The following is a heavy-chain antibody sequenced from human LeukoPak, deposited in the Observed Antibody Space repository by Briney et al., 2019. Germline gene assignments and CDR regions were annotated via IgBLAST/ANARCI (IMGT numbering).Heavy chain of an antibody. D-gene: IGHD2-2*01. J-gene: IGHJ6*02. Sequence: GGSLRLSCAASGFTFSSYAMHWVRQAPGKGLEWVAVISYDGSNKYYADSVKGRFTISRDNSKNTLYLQMNSLRAEDTAVYYCASQIVVPAAMYYYGMDVWGQGTTITVSS. CDR2: ISYDGSNK. CDR1: GFTFSSYA. V-gene: IGHV3-30-3*01. CDR3: ASQIVVPAAMYYYGMDV.